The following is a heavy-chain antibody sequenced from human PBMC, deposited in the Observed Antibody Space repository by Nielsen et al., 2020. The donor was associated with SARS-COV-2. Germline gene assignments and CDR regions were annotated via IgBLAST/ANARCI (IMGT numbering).Heavy chain of an antibody. Sequence: AGSLRLSCAASGFTFSSYGMHWVRQAPGKGLEWVAVISYDGSNKYYADSVKGRFTISRDNSKNTLYLQMNSLRAEDTAVYYCARDHFTYYYYYGMDVWGQGTTVTVSS. J-gene: IGHJ6*02. CDR2: ISYDGSNK. V-gene: IGHV3-30*03. CDR3: ARDHFTYYYYYGMDV. D-gene: IGHD2/OR15-2a*01. CDR1: GFTFSSYG.